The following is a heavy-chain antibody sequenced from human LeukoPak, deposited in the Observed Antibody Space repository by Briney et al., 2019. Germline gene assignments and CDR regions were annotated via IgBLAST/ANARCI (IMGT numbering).Heavy chain of an antibody. J-gene: IGHJ6*03. CDR2: LSSSSSYI. V-gene: IGHV3-21*01. Sequence: PGGTLRLSCAASGFTFSSYGMSWVRQAPGKGLEWVSSLSSSSSYIDYADSVKGRFTISRDNAKNSLYLQMNSLRAEDTAVYYCARDTTMIVVVSYYYYMDVWGKGTTVTVSS. CDR3: ARDTTMIVVVSYYYYMDV. CDR1: GFTFSSYG. D-gene: IGHD3-22*01.